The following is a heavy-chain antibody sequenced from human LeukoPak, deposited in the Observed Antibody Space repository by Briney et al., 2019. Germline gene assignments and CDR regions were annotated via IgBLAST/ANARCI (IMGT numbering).Heavy chain of an antibody. CDR3: AKDTSISYYSTHSEYFDY. CDR1: GISFGNYA. J-gene: IGHJ4*02. D-gene: IGHD4-11*01. V-gene: IGHV3-23*01. CDR2: ISGGGDTT. Sequence: GGSLRLSCAASGISFGNYAMSWVRQAPGKGLEWISAISGGGDTTHYADSVKGRFTISRDNSENTPYLQVNSLRAEDTAIYYCAKDTSISYYSTHSEYFDYWGQGTLVTVSS.